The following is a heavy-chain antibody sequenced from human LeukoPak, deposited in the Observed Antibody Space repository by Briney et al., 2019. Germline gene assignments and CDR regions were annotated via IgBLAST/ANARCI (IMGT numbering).Heavy chain of an antibody. CDR1: GYTFTSYY. V-gene: IGHV1-46*01. CDR3: ARGTMATITDY. J-gene: IGHJ4*02. Sequence: ASVKVSCKASGYTFTSYYMHWVRQAPGQGLEWMGIINPSGGSTSYVQKFQGRVTMTRDTSTGTVYMELSSLRSEDTAVYYCARGTMATITDYWGQGTLVTVSS. D-gene: IGHD5-24*01. CDR2: INPSGGST.